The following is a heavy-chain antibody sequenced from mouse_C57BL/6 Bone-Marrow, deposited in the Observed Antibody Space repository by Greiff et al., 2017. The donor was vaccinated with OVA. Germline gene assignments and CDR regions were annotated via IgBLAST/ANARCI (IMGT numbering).Heavy chain of an antibody. CDR3: ARSNWDDDY. D-gene: IGHD4-1*01. Sequence: DVQLQESGPVLVKPGASVKMSCKASGYTFTDYYMNWVKQSHGKSLEWIGVINPYNGGTSYNQKFKGKATLTVDKSSSTAYMELNSLTSEDSAVYYCARSNWDDDYWGQGTTLTVSS. CDR2: INPYNGGT. CDR1: GYTFTDYY. J-gene: IGHJ2*01. V-gene: IGHV1-19*01.